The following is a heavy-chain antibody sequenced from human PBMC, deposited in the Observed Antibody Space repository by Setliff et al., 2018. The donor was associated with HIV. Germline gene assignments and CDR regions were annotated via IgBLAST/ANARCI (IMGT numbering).Heavy chain of an antibody. Sequence: PSETLSLTCTVSGGSIKNYYWSWIRQSAGKGLEWIGRIYTSGSTNDNPSLKSRITISVDTSNNQFSLRLSSVTAADTAVYYCARDKGYYYMDVWGKGITVTVSS. J-gene: IGHJ6*03. CDR2: IYTSGST. CDR3: ARDKGYYYMDV. CDR1: GGSIKNYY. V-gene: IGHV4-4*07.